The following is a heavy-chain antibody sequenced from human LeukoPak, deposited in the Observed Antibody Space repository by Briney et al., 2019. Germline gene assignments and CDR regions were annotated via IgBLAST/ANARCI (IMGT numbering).Heavy chain of an antibody. CDR1: GGTFSSYA. J-gene: IGHJ5*02. CDR2: ISAYNGNT. Sequence: ASVKVSCKASGGTFSSYAISWVRQAPGQGLEWMGWISAYNGNTNYAQKLQGRVTMTTDTSTSTAYMELRSLRSDDTAVYYCAREVSGSYYGDIWFDPWGQGTLVTVSS. CDR3: AREVSGSYYGDIWFDP. D-gene: IGHD1-26*01. V-gene: IGHV1-18*01.